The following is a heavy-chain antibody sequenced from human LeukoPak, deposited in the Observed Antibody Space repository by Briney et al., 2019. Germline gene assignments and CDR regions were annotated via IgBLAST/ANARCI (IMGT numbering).Heavy chain of an antibody. CDR2: ISSSGSTI. V-gene: IGHV3-11*01. CDR3: AKSVVVITFRFDD. J-gene: IGHJ4*02. CDR1: GFTFSDYY. Sequence: GGSLRLSCAASGFTFSDYYMSWIRQAPGKGLEWVSYISSSGSTIYYAGSVKGRFTIPRDNSKNMVYLQMNSLRADDTAVYYCAKSVVVITFRFDDWGQGALVTVSS. D-gene: IGHD2-15*01.